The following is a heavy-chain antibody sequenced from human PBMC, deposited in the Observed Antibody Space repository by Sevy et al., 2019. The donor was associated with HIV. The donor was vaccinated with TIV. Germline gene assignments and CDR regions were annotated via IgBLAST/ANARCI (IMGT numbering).Heavy chain of an antibody. CDR2: ISYDGSKK. V-gene: IGHV3-30*03. Sequence: GGSLRLSCAASGFTFSSHGMHWVRQAPGKGLEWVAFISYDGSKKYYTDSVKGRFTISRDNSKNTGYLQMDSLRAEDTAVSSCTTLRSAFGPLDDWGQGTLVTVSS. J-gene: IGHJ4*02. D-gene: IGHD3-16*01. CDR3: TTLRSAFGPLDD. CDR1: GFTFSSHG.